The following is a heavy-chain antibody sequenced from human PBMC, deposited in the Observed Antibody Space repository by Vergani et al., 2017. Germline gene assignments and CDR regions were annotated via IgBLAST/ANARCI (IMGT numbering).Heavy chain of an antibody. CDR1: GFTFSSYA. CDR3: AKDPWCSGSFDDYYYYYGMDV. J-gene: IGHJ6*02. Sequence: EVQLLESGGGLVQPGGSLRLSCAASGFTFSSYAMSWVRQAPGKGLEWVSAISGSGGSTYYADSVKGRFTISRDNSKNTLYLQMNSLRAEDTAVYYCAKDPWCSGSFDDYYYYYGMDVWGQGTTVTVSS. CDR2: ISGSGGST. V-gene: IGHV3-23*01. D-gene: IGHD3-10*02.